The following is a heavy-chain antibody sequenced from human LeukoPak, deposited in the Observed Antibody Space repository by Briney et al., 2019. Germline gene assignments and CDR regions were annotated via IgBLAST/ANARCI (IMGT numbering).Heavy chain of an antibody. D-gene: IGHD3-3*01. J-gene: IGHJ4*02. CDR2: INPSGGST. Sequence: ASVKVSCKASGYTFTSYYMHWVRQAPGQGLEWMGIINPSGGSTSYAQKFQGRVTMTRDMSTGTVYMELSSLRSEDTAVYYCARDRPPFRITIFGGGYFDYWGQGILVTVSS. CDR3: ARDRPPFRITIFGGGYFDY. CDR1: GYTFTSYY. V-gene: IGHV1-46*01.